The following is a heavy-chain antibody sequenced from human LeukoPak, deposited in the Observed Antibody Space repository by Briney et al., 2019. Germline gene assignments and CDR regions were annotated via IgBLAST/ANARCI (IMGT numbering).Heavy chain of an antibody. CDR2: ISGSGALS. CDR3: AKEGGYCSSTSCGAFDI. J-gene: IGHJ3*02. V-gene: IGHV3-23*01. CDR1: GFTFSSYA. D-gene: IGHD2-2*01. Sequence: PGGSLRLSCAASGFTFSSYAMSWVRQAPGKGLEWVSDISGSGALSYYVDSVKGRFTISRDNSKNTLYLQMNSLRAEDTAVYYCAKEGGYCSSTSCGAFDIWGQGTMVTVSS.